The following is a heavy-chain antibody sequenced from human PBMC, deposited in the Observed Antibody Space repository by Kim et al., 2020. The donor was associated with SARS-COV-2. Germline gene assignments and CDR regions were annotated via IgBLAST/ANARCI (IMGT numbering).Heavy chain of an antibody. CDR1: GFTVKNND. CDR2: IYKSGNT. D-gene: IGHD1-26*01. V-gene: IGHV3-53*01. Sequence: GGSLRLSCAVSGFTVKNNDMSWVRQAPGKGLEWVSVIYKSGNTFYADSVKGRFTISRDTSNDTLYLQMNDLTVEDTAVYFCAKSPPWASGRLDYWGRGTQVTVSS. CDR3: AKSPPWASGRLDY. J-gene: IGHJ4*02.